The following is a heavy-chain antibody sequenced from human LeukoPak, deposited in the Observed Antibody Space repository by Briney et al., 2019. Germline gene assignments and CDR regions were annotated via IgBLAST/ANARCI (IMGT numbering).Heavy chain of an antibody. Sequence: ASVKVSCKASGYTFTSYAMHWVRQAPGQRLEWMGWINAGNGNTKYSQKFQGRVTITRDTSASTAYMELSSLRSEDTAVYYCARAMVRGVPYNWFDPWGQGTLVTVSS. CDR2: INAGNGNT. V-gene: IGHV1-3*01. D-gene: IGHD3-10*01. CDR1: GYTFTSYA. CDR3: ARAMVRGVPYNWFDP. J-gene: IGHJ5*02.